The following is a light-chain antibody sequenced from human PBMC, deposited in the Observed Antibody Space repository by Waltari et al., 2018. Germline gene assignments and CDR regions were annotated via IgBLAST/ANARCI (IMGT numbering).Light chain of an antibody. J-gene: IGLJ2*01. CDR2: QDK. CDR3: QAWDSSTYVV. V-gene: IGLV3-1*01. Sequence: FALSQPPSVSVSPGQAASIPCPADNLGAKAASWYQQKPGQSPPLVIYQDKKRPSGIPERFSGSNSGNTATLTISGPQAVDEADYYCQAWDSSTYVVFGGGTKLTVL. CDR1: NLGAKA.